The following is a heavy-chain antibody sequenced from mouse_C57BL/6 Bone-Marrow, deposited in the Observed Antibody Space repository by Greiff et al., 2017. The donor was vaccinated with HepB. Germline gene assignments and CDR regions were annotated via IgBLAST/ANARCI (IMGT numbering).Heavy chain of an antibody. CDR1: GFSLTSYG. Sequence: QVQLQQSGPGLVQPSQSLSITCTVSGFSLTSYGVHWVRQSPGKGLEWLGVIWRGGSTDYNAAFMSRLSITKDNSKSQVFFKMNSLQADDTAIYYCAKNLLDGYFYAMDYWGQGTSVTVSS. CDR2: IWRGGST. J-gene: IGHJ4*01. D-gene: IGHD2-3*01. V-gene: IGHV2-5*01. CDR3: AKNLLDGYFYAMDY.